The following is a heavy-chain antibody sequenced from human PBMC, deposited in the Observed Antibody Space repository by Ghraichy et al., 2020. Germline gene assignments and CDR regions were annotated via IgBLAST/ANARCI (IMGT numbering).Heavy chain of an antibody. CDR2: ISYDGSNK. CDR3: ARAPYKDYYDSSGLWYFDL. CDR1: GFTFSSYA. J-gene: IGHJ2*01. Sequence: GGSLRLSCAASGFTFSSYAMHWVRQAPGKGLEWVAVISYDGSNKYYADSVKGRFTISRDNSKNTLYLQMNSLRAEDTAVYYCARAPYKDYYDSSGLWYFDLWGRGTLVTVSS. V-gene: IGHV3-30-3*01. D-gene: IGHD3-22*01.